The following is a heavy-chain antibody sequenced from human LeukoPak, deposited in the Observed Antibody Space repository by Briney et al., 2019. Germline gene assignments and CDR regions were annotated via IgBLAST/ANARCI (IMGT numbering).Heavy chain of an antibody. CDR2: IYYSGST. J-gene: IGHJ5*02. D-gene: IGHD6-13*01. CDR3: ARDHLIAAAGTQGWFDP. CDR1: GGSISSGDYY. Sequence: ASETLSLTCTVSGGSISSGDYYWTWIRQPPGKGLEWIGYIYYSGSTNYNPSLKSRVTISVDTSKNQFSLKLSSVTAADTAVYYCARDHLIAAAGTQGWFDPWGQGTLVTVSS. V-gene: IGHV4-61*08.